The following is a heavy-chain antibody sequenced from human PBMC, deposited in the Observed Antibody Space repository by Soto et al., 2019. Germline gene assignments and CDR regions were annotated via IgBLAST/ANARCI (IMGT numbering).Heavy chain of an antibody. J-gene: IGHJ6*02. CDR2: ISSSGSTI. CDR3: ARAGYYAILTGYFIRGMDV. D-gene: IGHD3-9*01. Sequence: VGSLRLSCAASGLTFSSYEMNWVRQAPGKGLEWVSYISSSGSTIYYADSVKGRFTISRDNAKTSLYLQMNSLRAEDTAVYYCARAGYYAILTGYFIRGMDVWGQGTTVTVSS. V-gene: IGHV3-48*03. CDR1: GLTFSSYE.